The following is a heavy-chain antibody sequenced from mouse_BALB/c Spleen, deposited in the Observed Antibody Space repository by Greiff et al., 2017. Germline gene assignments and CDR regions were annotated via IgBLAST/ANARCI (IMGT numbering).Heavy chain of an antibody. CDR2: ILPGSGST. CDR3: ARWDGWGAY. J-gene: IGHJ3*01. D-gene: IGHD3-3*01. CDR1: GYTFSSYW. V-gene: IGHV1-9*01. Sequence: VQLKQSGAELMKPGASVKISCKATGYTFSSYWIEWVKQRPGHGLEWIGEILPGSGSTNYNEKFKGKATFTADTSSNTAYMQLSSLTSEDSAVYYSARWDGWGAYWGQGTLVTVSA.